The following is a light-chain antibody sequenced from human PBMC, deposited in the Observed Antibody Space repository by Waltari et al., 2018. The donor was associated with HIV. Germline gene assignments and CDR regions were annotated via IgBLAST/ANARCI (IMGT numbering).Light chain of an antibody. CDR1: QSIRSN. CDR3: EQSYNSPRT. V-gene: IGKV1-39*01. CDR2: AAS. J-gene: IGKJ1*01. Sequence: DIQMTQSPSSMSASVGDRVTITCRSSQSIRSNLNWYQQKPGKAPKLLTYAASSLQSGVPARFSGSGSGTDFTLTISSLQPEDFVTYHCEQSYNSPRTFGQGTKVEIK.